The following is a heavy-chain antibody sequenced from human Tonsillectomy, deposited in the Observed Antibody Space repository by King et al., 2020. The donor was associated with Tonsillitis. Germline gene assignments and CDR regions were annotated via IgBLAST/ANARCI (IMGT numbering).Heavy chain of an antibody. V-gene: IGHV2-5*02. J-gene: IGHJ5*02. CDR3: VHQGNIMICGVVLNSGWFDP. CDR2: IYWDDDK. Sequence: TLKESGPTLVKPTQTLTLTCTFSGFSLSTSGVGVGWIRQPPGKALEWLALIYWDDDKRYSPSLKNRLTITKDTSKNQVVLTMTNMDPVDTATYYCVHQGNIMICGVVLNSGWFDPW. CDR1: GFSLSTSGVG. D-gene: IGHD3-3*01.